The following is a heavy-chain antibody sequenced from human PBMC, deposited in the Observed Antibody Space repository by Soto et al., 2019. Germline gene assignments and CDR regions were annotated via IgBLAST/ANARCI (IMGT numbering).Heavy chain of an antibody. V-gene: IGHV1-3*01. CDR1: GYTFTSYA. Sequence: SVKVSCKASGYTFTSYAMHWVRQAPGQRLEWMGWINAGNGNTKYSQKFQGRVTITRDTSASTAYMELSSLRSEDTAVYYCARLGIVLMVYAMSDAFDIWGQGTMVTVSS. D-gene: IGHD2-8*01. J-gene: IGHJ3*02. CDR2: INAGNGNT. CDR3: ARLGIVLMVYAMSDAFDI.